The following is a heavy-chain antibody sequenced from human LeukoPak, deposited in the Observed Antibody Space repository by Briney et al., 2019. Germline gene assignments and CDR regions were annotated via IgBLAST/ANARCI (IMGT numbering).Heavy chain of an antibody. CDR3: AKYYYYGSGSYPPTFDY. D-gene: IGHD3-10*01. CDR2: ISVSGGST. J-gene: IGHJ4*02. Sequence: GGSLRLSCAASGFTFSSYSMSWVRQAPGKGLEWVSAISVSGGSTYYADSVKGRFTISRDNSKNTLYLQMNSLRAEDTAVYYCAKYYYYGSGSYPPTFDYWGQGTLVTVSS. V-gene: IGHV3-23*01. CDR1: GFTFSSYS.